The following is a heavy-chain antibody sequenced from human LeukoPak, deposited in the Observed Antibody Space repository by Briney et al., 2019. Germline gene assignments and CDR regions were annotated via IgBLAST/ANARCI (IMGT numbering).Heavy chain of an antibody. Sequence: GGSLRLSCAASGFTFSSYWMHWVRQGPGKGLVWVSRINSDGSSTSYADSVKGRFTISRDNAKNTLYLQMNSLRAEDTAVYYCARDHHCSSTSCHSDAFDIWGQGTMVTVSS. CDR2: INSDGSST. J-gene: IGHJ3*02. D-gene: IGHD2-2*01. CDR3: ARDHHCSSTSCHSDAFDI. V-gene: IGHV3-74*01. CDR1: GFTFSSYW.